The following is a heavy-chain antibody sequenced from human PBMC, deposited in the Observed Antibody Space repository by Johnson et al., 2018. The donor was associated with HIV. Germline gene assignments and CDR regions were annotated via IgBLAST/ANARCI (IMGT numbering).Heavy chain of an antibody. CDR1: GFTFEDYA. D-gene: IGHD2-21*02. CDR3: AKDKAVVTALYDAFDI. CDR2: ISLNSGSI. J-gene: IGHJ3*02. V-gene: IGHV3-9*01. Sequence: QLVESGGGLVQPGGSLRLRCAASGFTFEDYAMHWVRQAPGKGLEWVSGISLNSGSIGYADSVKGRFTISRDNSKNTLYLQMNSLRAEDTAVYYCAKDKAVVTALYDAFDIWGQGTMVTVSS.